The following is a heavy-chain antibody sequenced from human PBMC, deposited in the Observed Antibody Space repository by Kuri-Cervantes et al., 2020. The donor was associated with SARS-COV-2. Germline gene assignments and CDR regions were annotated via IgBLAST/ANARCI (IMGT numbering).Heavy chain of an antibody. V-gene: IGHV4-34*01. Sequence: SQTPSLTCAVYGGSFSGYYWSWIRQPPGKGLEWIGEINHSGSANYNPFLKSRVTISVDTSKNQFSLKLSSVTAADTAVYYCASYFALSSYYFDYWGQGTLVTVSS. CDR1: GGSFSGYY. D-gene: IGHD3-9*01. J-gene: IGHJ4*02. CDR3: ASYFALSSYYFDY. CDR2: INHSGSA.